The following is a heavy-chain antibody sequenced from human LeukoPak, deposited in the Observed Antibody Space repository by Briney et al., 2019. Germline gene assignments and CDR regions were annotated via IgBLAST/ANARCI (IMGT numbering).Heavy chain of an antibody. CDR3: ALQLWPFGGSHYYYYYMDV. J-gene: IGHJ6*03. CDR1: GYTFTNYG. D-gene: IGHD5-18*01. Sequence: SVKVSCKASGYTFTNYGISWVRQAPGQGLEWMGGIIPIFGTANYAQKFQGRVTITTDESTSTAYMELSSLRSEDTAVYYCALQLWPFGGSHYYYYYMDVWGKGTTVTVSS. V-gene: IGHV1-69*05. CDR2: IIPIFGTA.